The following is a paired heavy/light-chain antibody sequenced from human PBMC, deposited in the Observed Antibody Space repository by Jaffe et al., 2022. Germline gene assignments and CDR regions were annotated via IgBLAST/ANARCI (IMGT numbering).Light chain of an antibody. J-gene: IGKJ3*01. Sequence: EIVMTQSPATLSVSPGERATLSCRASQNIYSNLAWYQQKPGQAPRLLIYGASTRATGIPARFSGSGSGTEFTLTISSLQSEDFAVYYCQQYDNWPPITFGPGTKVAI. CDR1: QNIYSN. CDR3: QQYDNWPPIT. CDR2: GAS. V-gene: IGKV3-15*01.
Heavy chain of an antibody. Sequence: QVQLVQSGAEVKKPGASVKVSCKTSGYTLTNYYIHWVRQAPGQGLEWMGVINPSGDSTNYAQRFQGRVTMTSDTSTSTVYMELSSLTSEDTAVYYCARDLNTVTTRFSRYLYYWGQGTLATVSS. CDR2: INPSGDST. V-gene: IGHV1-46*01. D-gene: IGHD4-17*01. CDR1: GYTLTNYY. CDR3: ARDLNTVTTRFSRYLYY. J-gene: IGHJ4*02.